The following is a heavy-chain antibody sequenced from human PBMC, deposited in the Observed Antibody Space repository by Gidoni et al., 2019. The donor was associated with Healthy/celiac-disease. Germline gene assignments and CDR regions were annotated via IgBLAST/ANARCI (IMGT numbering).Heavy chain of an antibody. J-gene: IGHJ4*02. D-gene: IGHD1-26*01. CDR3: ARYDVSYYEANDY. Sequence: EVQLVESGVGLFKPGGSLRLSCAASGFPFSSYSMNWVRQAPGKGLEWVSSISSSSYIYYADSVKGRFTISRDNAKNSLYLQMNSRRAEDTAVYYCARYDVSYYEANDYWGQGTLVTVSS. V-gene: IGHV3-21*01. CDR2: ISSSSYI. CDR1: GFPFSSYS.